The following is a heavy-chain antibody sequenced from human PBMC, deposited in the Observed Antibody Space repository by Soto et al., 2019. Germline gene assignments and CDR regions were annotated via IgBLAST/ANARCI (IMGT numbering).Heavy chain of an antibody. Sequence: QVHLVESGGGLVKPGGSLRLSCAASGFSFSDYYMSWIRQAPGRGLEWFSYISSSSSYTNYADSVKGRFTISRDNAKNSLYLQMNSLRAEDTAVCYCARGRREGNFHEGFGIWGQGTMVTVSS. D-gene: IGHD1-1*01. V-gene: IGHV3-11*06. CDR3: ARGRREGNFHEGFGI. CDR1: GFSFSDYY. CDR2: ISSSSSYT. J-gene: IGHJ3*02.